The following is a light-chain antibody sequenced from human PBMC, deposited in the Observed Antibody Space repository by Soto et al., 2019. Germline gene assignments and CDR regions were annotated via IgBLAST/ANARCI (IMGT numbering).Light chain of an antibody. V-gene: IGKV3-15*01. CDR1: QSVSSN. Sequence: EIVMTQSPATLSVSPGDRATLSCRASQSVSSNLAWYQQKPGQAPRLLIYGASTRATGIPARSSGSGSGTEFTLTISSLQSEDFAVYYCQQYNNWPLTFGGGTKVDIK. CDR2: GAS. CDR3: QQYNNWPLT. J-gene: IGKJ4*01.